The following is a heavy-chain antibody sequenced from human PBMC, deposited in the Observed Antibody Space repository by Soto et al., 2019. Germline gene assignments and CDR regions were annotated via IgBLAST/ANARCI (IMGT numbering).Heavy chain of an antibody. V-gene: IGHV4-31*11. CDR1: GGSLRSATYY. Sequence: QLQLQESGPGLVKPSQTLSLTCAVSGGSLRSATYYWSWIRQHPGKGLEWIGYFYHSGSTYFKPTLRSRVTISLDTSKNQFSLNLRSVTDAVTAIYYCAREETGNDALDIWGQGTLVTVSS. D-gene: IGHD1-1*01. J-gene: IGHJ3*02. CDR2: FYHSGST. CDR3: AREETGNDALDI.